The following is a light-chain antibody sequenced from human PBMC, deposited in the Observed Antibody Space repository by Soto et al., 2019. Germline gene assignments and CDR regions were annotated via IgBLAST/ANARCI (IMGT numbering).Light chain of an antibody. V-gene: IGKV1-39*01. J-gene: IGKJ1*01. Sequence: DIQMTQSPSSLSASLGDRVTITCRASQSITSYLNWYQQKPGKAPNLLIYAASSLQSGVPSRFSGSGSGTDFTLTITSLRPEDFATYYCQQTYTAPRTSGQGTKV. CDR1: QSITSY. CDR2: AAS. CDR3: QQTYTAPRT.